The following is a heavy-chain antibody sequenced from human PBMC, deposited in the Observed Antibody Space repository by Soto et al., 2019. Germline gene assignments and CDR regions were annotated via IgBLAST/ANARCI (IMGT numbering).Heavy chain of an antibody. CDR3: AGGRDSQGLFEY. CDR2: IYYTGNN. Sequence: SETLSLTRSVSGGSIRSYYWNWKRQSPGKGLEWIGYIYYTGNNNYNHSLKSRVTISIDMYKNKFSLKMSSVTAADTAVYYCAGGRDSQGLFEYWGPGNLVTVS. V-gene: IGHV4-59*01. CDR1: GGSIRSYY. D-gene: IGHD2-15*01. J-gene: IGHJ4*02.